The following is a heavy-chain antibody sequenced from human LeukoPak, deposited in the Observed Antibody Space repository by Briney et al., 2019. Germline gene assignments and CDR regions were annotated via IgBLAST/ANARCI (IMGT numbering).Heavy chain of an antibody. D-gene: IGHD1-1*01. CDR3: TRDGIRVLDY. CDR1: GDSVSSNSAA. V-gene: IGHV6-1*01. CDR2: TYYRSKWYN. Sequence: SQTLSLTCAISGDSVSSNSAAWNWIRQSPSRGLEWLGRTYYRSKWYNDYAVSVKSRIVINPDTSKNQFTLQLSSVTPEDTAVYYCTRDGIRVLDYWGQGILVTVSS. J-gene: IGHJ4*02.